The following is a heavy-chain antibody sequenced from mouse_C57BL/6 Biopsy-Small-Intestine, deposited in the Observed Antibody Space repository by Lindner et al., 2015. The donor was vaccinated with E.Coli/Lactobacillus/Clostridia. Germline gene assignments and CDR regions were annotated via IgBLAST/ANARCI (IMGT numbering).Heavy chain of an antibody. CDR3: ARGEGIYSYSWYLDV. D-gene: IGHD2-12*01. Sequence: VQLQESGAELAKPGASVKMSCKASGYIFTSYWIHWVKQRPGQGLEWIGYINPSSYYTEYNQKFKDKATLTADKSSSTAYMQLKSLTSEDSAVYYCARGEGIYSYSWYLDVWGAGTTVTVSS. V-gene: IGHV1-7*01. CDR2: INPSSYYT. CDR1: GYIFTSYW. J-gene: IGHJ1*01.